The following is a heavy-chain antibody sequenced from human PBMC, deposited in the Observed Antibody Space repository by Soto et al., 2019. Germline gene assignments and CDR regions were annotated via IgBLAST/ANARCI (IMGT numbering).Heavy chain of an antibody. J-gene: IGHJ4*02. V-gene: IGHV1-3*01. CDR2: INAGNGNT. CDR1: GYTFTSYA. D-gene: IGHD1-7*01. CDR3: VRDGTKDDTLTGSDY. Sequence: GASVKVSCKASGYTFTSYAMHWVRQAPGQRLEWMGWINAGNGNTKYSQKFQGRVTITRDTSASTAYMELSSLRSEDTAVYYCVRDGTKDDTLTGSDYWGQGTLVTVSS.